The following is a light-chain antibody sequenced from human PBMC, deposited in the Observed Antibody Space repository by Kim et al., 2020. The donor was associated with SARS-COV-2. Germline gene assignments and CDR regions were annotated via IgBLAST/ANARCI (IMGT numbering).Light chain of an antibody. CDR1: SSDVGSYNL. V-gene: IGLV2-23*01. J-gene: IGLJ2*01. CDR2: EGS. CDR3: FSYAGSSTLV. Sequence: LTQPASVSGSPGQSITISCTGTSSDVGSYNLVSWYQQHPGKAPKLMIYEGSKRPSGVSNRFSGSKSGNTASLTISGLQAEDEADYYCFSYAGSSTLVFGGGTQLTVL.